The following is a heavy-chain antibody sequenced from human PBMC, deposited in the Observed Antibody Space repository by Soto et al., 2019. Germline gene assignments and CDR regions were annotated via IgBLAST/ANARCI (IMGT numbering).Heavy chain of an antibody. CDR2: INHSGST. CDR1: GGSISSYY. CDR3: ARGGNYYDSSGYFFY. J-gene: IGHJ4*02. Sequence: PSETLSLTCTVSGGSISSYYWSWIRRPPGKGLEWIGEINHSGSTNYNPSLKSRVTISVDTSKNQFSLKLSSVTAADTAVYYCARGGNYYDSSGYFFYWGQGTLVTVSS. V-gene: IGHV4-34*01. D-gene: IGHD3-22*01.